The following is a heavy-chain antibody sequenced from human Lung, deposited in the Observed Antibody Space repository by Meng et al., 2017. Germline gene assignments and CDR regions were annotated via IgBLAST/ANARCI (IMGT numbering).Heavy chain of an antibody. Sequence: VQCEVHLVVSGGGFVLSFSAYARDGVRQAPGKGLEWVSVVTSSGGDTYYADSVKGRFTISRDNSKNTLYLHMKSLRAEDTAVYYCAKGGATVLDAFDSWGQGTLVTVYS. D-gene: IGHD4-17*01. V-gene: IGHV3-23*01. CDR3: AKGGATVLDAFDS. CDR1: VLSFSAYA. J-gene: IGHJ5*01. CDR2: VTSSGGDT.